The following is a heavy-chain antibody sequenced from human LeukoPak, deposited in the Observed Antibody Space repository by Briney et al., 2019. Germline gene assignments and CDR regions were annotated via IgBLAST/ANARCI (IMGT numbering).Heavy chain of an antibody. Sequence: SETLSLTCTVSGDSIRSSPYCWDWLRPPPGQGLGWIVSIYYSGNTYYNPSLKSRVTISVDTSKNQFSLKLSSMTAADTAVYYCARRGNNRNDFNWFDPWGQGILVTVSS. V-gene: IGHV4-39*01. CDR2: IYYSGNT. D-gene: IGHD1-1*01. CDR1: GDSIRSSPYC. J-gene: IGHJ5*02. CDR3: ARRGNNRNDFNWFDP.